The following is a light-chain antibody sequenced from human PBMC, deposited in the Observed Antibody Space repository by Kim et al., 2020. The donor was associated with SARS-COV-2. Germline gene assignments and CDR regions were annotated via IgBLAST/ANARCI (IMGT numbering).Light chain of an antibody. V-gene: IGKV3-20*01. CDR1: QSVSSY. CDR2: GAS. J-gene: IGKJ2*03. Sequence: LPPGERATLSCRASQSVSSYLAWYQQKPGQAPRLLIYGASSRATGIPDRFSGSGSGTDFTLTISRLEPEDFAVYYCQQYGSSPLYSFGQGTKLEI. CDR3: QQYGSSPLYS.